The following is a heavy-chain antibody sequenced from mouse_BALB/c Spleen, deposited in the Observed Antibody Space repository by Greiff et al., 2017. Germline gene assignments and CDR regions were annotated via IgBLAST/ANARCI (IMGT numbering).Heavy chain of an antibody. V-gene: IGHV5-17*02. Sequence: EVNVVESGGGLVQPGGSRKLSCAASGFTFSSFGMHWVRQAPEKGLEWVAYISSGSSTIYYADTVKGRFTISRDNPKNTLFLQMTSLRSEDTAMYYCARDVYYGSFDYWGQGTTLTVSS. CDR1: GFTFSSFG. CDR2: ISSGSSTI. D-gene: IGHD1-1*01. CDR3: ARDVYYGSFDY. J-gene: IGHJ2*01.